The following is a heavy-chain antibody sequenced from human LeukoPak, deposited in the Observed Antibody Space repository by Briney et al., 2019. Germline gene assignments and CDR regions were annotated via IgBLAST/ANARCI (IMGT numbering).Heavy chain of an antibody. V-gene: IGHV4-61*02. CDR2: IYTSGST. D-gene: IGHD3-3*01. Sequence: PSETLSLTCSVSGGSISSGSYYWSWIRQPAGKGLEWIGRIYTSGSTNYNPSLKSRVTISVDTSKNQFSLKLSSVTAADTAVYYCTRERFPPWGAFDIWGQGTMVTVSS. J-gene: IGHJ3*02. CDR1: GGSISSGSYY. CDR3: TRERFPPWGAFDI.